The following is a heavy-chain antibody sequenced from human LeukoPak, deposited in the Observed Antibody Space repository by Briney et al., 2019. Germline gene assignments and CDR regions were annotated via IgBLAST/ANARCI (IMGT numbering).Heavy chain of an antibody. Sequence: GGSLRLSCAASGFTFSSYSMNWVRQAPGKGLEWVSYISSSSSTIYYADSVKGRFTISRDNAKNSLYLQMNSLRAEDTAVYYCARDYTDFGEGYGMDVWGQGTTVTVSS. CDR3: ARDYTDFGEGYGMDV. CDR1: GFTFSSYS. J-gene: IGHJ6*02. CDR2: ISSSSSTI. D-gene: IGHD3-10*01. V-gene: IGHV3-48*04.